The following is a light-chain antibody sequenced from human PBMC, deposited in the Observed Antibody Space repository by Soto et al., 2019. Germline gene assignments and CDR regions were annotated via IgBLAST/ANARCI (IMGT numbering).Light chain of an antibody. V-gene: IGLV1-51*01. J-gene: IGLJ2*01. CDR1: SSNIGAGYD. CDR2: DNN. CDR3: GTWDSSLSAGV. Sequence: QSVLTQPPSVSGAPGQRVTISCTGSSSNIGAGYDVSWYQQLPGTAPKLLIYDNNKRPSGIPDRFSGSKSGTSATLGITGLQTGDEADYYCGTWDSSLSAGVFGGGTKVTVL.